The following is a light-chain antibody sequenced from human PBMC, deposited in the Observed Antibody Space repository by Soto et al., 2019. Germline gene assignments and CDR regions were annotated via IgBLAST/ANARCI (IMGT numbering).Light chain of an antibody. J-gene: IGLJ2*01. V-gene: IGLV2-14*01. CDR2: GVS. CDR1: SSDVGGYNY. CDR3: NSYTRSSTLV. Sequence: QSALTQPASVSGSPGQSITISCTGTSSDVGGYNYVSWYQQYPGKAPKLMIYGVSNRPSGVSNRFSASKSGNTASLTISGLQAEDEADYYCNSYTRSSTLVFGGGTKLTVL.